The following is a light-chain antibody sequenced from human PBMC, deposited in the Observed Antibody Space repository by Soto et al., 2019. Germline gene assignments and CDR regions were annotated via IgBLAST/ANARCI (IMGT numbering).Light chain of an antibody. CDR1: QAVSSIL. V-gene: IGKV3-20*01. Sequence: EVVLTQSPGTLSLSPGERATLSCRASQAVSSILLAWYQQKPGQAPRLLIYGASSRATGIPDRFSGSGSVTYFTLTVSRLEPEDFAVYYCQQHGTSPIFGGGTKVEIK. CDR3: QQHGTSPI. CDR2: GAS. J-gene: IGKJ4*01.